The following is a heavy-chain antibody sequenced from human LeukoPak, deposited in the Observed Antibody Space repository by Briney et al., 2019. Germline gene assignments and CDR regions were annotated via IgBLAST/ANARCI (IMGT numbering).Heavy chain of an antibody. V-gene: IGHV3-23*01. CDR1: GFTFSTYA. J-gene: IGHJ4*02. Sequence: PGGSLRLSCAASGFTFSTYAMSWVRQAPGKGLEWVSALSNSGGSGGTTYFADSVKGRFSISRDNSKSTLYLQLSSLIAEDTAVYYCAKAMSTDHYDSKGFYRVDFDSWGQGTLVTVSS. CDR2: LSNSGGSGGTT. CDR3: AKAMSTDHYDSKGFYRVDFDS. D-gene: IGHD3-22*01.